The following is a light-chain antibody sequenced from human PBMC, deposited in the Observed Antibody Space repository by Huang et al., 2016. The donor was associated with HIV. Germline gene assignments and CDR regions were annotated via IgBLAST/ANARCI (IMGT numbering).Light chain of an antibody. CDR2: AAS. V-gene: IGKV1-8*01. J-gene: IGKJ5*01. CDR1: QAISDY. Sequence: AIQMTQSPSSLSASTGDRVTITCRASQAISDYLAWFQQKPGKAPKLLIYAASTLQSGVPSRVSGSGSGTDFTFTSSRLQSEDFATYYCQQYYTYPLTFGQGTRLETK. CDR3: QQYYTYPLT.